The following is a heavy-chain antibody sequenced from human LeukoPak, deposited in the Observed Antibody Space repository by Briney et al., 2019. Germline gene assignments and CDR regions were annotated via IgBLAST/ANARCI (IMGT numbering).Heavy chain of an antibody. J-gene: IGHJ6*02. Sequence: GGSLRLTCAASGFTFSSYAMSWVRQAPGKGLEWVSAISGSGGSTYYADSVKGRFTISRDNSNNTLYLQMNSLRAEDTAVYYCAKDGNDYKFYYGMDVWGQGTTVTVSS. D-gene: IGHD4-11*01. CDR2: ISGSGGST. CDR3: AKDGNDYKFYYGMDV. CDR1: GFTFSSYA. V-gene: IGHV3-23*01.